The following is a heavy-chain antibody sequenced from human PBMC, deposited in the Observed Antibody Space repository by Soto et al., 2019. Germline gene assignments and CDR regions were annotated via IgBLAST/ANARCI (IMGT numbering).Heavy chain of an antibody. CDR2: IDWDDDK. CDR3: ARLSYRSLNFDY. J-gene: IGHJ4*02. D-gene: IGHD3-16*02. CDR1: GFSLSTSGMC. Sequence: GSGPTLVNPTQTLTLTCTFSGFSLSTSGMCVSWLRQPPGKALEWLALIDWDDDKYYSTSLKTRLTISKDTSKNQAVLTVTNMDPVDTATYFCARLSYRSLNFDYWGQGTLVTVSS. V-gene: IGHV2-70*01.